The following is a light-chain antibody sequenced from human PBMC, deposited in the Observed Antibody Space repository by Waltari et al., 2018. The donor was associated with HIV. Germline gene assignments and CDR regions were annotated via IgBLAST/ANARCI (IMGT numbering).Light chain of an antibody. J-gene: IGLJ1*01. Sequence: SVLTQPPSVSGAPGQRVTISCTGNISNIGAGYDVHWYQQLPGTAPKLLIYVHTDRPSGVPDRFSGSKSGTSASLAITGLQAEDEADYYCQSYDGSLGGYVFGTGTAVTVL. CDR3: QSYDGSLGGYV. CDR1: ISNIGAGYD. V-gene: IGLV1-40*01. CDR2: VHT.